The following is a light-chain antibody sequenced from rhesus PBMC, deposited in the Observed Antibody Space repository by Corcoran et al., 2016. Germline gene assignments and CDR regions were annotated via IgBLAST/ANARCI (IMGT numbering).Light chain of an antibody. Sequence: QAAPTQSPSVSGSPGQSVTISCTGTSSDIGGYNRVSWYQQHPGKAPKLMIYEDSKRPSGVSDRFSGSRSGNTASLTISGHQAEDEADYYGSSYGSSSTYIFGAGTRLTVL. V-gene: IGLV2-13*03. CDR2: EDS. CDR1: SSDIGGYNR. J-gene: IGLJ1*01. CDR3: SSYGSSSTYI.